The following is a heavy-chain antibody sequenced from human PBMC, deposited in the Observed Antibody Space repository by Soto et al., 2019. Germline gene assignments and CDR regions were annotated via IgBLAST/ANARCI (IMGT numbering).Heavy chain of an antibody. Sequence: QVQLLQSGAEVKKPGSSVKVSCTVSGGIFRRYAISWVRQAPGQGLEWLGGIVPIFGITNYAQKFQGRVTITADESTSTAYMDLSSLRSDDTAVYYCARPDEGSYSSNHHYYYALDVWGQGTTVTVSS. CDR1: GGIFRRYA. CDR3: ARPDEGSYSSNHHYYYALDV. CDR2: IVPIFGIT. J-gene: IGHJ6*02. V-gene: IGHV1-69*01. D-gene: IGHD3-16*01.